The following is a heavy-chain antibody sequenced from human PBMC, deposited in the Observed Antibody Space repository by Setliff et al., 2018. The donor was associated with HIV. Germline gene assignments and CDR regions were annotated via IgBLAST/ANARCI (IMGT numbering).Heavy chain of an antibody. J-gene: IGHJ4*02. CDR1: GLTFSNYW. CDR3: AKGTYSYDSSGPDY. D-gene: IGHD3-22*01. Sequence: GGSLRLSCAASGLTFSNYWMHWVRQAPGKGLEWVSRIDSDGSDTNYADSVRGRFTISRDNAKNTLYPQMNSLRAEDTAVYYCAKGTYSYDSSGPDYWGQGTLVTVSS. CDR2: IDSDGSDT. V-gene: IGHV3-74*01.